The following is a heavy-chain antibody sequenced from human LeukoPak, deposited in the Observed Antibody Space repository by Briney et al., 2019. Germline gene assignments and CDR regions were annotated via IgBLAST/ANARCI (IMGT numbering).Heavy chain of an antibody. CDR2: IIPIFGTA. CDR1: GYRLSELS. CDR3: ARASPVMYYFDY. Sequence: SVKVSCRVSGYRLSELSMHWVRQAPGQGLEWMGGIIPIFGTANYAQKFQGRVTITADESTSTAYMELSSLRSEDTAVYYCARASPVMYYFDYWGQGTLVTVSS. D-gene: IGHD2-8*01. V-gene: IGHV1-69*13. J-gene: IGHJ4*02.